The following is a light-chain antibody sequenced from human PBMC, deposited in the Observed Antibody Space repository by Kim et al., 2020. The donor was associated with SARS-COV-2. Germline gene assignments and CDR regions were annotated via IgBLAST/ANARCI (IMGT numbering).Light chain of an antibody. Sequence: SPGVRATLSCRASQSVSDSNLAWYQHKPGRAPRLLIYGASTRATGIPDRFSGSGSGTDFTLTISRPEPEDFAMYYCQQYGYSPWTFGQGTKVDIK. V-gene: IGKV3-20*01. J-gene: IGKJ1*01. CDR1: QSVSDSN. CDR3: QQYGYSPWT. CDR2: GAS.